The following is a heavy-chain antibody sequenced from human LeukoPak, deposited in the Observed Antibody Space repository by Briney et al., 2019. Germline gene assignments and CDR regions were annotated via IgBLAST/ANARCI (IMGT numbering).Heavy chain of an antibody. CDR3: ARGDSDYDILTGYYNVIGY. V-gene: IGHV3-48*01. CDR2: ISSGSSTI. D-gene: IGHD3-9*01. Sequence: GGSLRLSCAASGFTFSSYSMNWVRQAPGKGLEWVSYISSGSSTIYYADSVKGRFTISRDNAKNSLYLQMNSLRAEDTAVYYCARGDSDYDILTGYYNVIGYWGQGTLVTVSS. CDR1: GFTFSSYS. J-gene: IGHJ4*02.